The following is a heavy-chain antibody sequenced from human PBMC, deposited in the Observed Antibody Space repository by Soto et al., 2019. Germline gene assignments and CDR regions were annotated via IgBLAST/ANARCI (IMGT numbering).Heavy chain of an antibody. CDR3: ARDALWFGELLSGWFDP. CDR2: INPSGGST. V-gene: IGHV1-46*01. D-gene: IGHD3-10*01. CDR1: GYTFTSYY. J-gene: IGHJ5*02. Sequence: ASVKVSCKASGYTFTSYYMHWVRQAPGQGLEWMGIINPSGGSTSYAQKFQGRVTMTRDTSTSTVYMELSSLRSEDTAVYYCARDALWFGELLSGWFDPWGHGTLVTVSS.